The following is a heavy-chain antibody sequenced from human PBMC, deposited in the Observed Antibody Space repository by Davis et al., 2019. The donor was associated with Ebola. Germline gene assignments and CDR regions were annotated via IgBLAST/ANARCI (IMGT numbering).Heavy chain of an antibody. CDR2: IYYSGST. CDR1: GGSISSSSYY. V-gene: IGHV4-39*01. Sequence: MPSETLSLTCTVSGGSISSSSYYWGWIRQPPGKGLEWIGSIYYSGSTYYNPSLKSRVTISVDTSKNQFSLKLSFVTAADTAVYYCARGDLTIFGVVITQGPYYYYGMDVWGQGTTVTVSS. J-gene: IGHJ6*02. D-gene: IGHD3-3*01. CDR3: ARGDLTIFGVVITQGPYYYYGMDV.